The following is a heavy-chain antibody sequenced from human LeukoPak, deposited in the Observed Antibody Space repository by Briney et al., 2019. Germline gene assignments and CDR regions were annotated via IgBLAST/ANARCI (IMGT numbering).Heavy chain of an antibody. Sequence: GGSLRLSCAASGFTFTGHWMAWVRQAPGKGLEWVADMNQDGSEKYYVDSVKGRFTISRDNAKTSVYLQMNSLRVEDTAVYYCARDLRGVFDFWGQGTLVTVAS. CDR3: ARDLRGVFDF. CDR1: GFTFTGHW. J-gene: IGHJ4*02. CDR2: MNQDGSEK. D-gene: IGHD3-10*01. V-gene: IGHV3-7*01.